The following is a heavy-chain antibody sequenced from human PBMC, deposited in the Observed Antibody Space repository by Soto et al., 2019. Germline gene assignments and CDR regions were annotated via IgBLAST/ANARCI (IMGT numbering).Heavy chain of an antibody. CDR1: GYTFTSYR. CDR3: ARDGGRRGQWLVYYYYYGMDV. D-gene: IGHD6-19*01. V-gene: IGHV1-18*04. Sequence: GAAVKVSCKASGYTFTSYRISWVRQAPGQGLERMGWISAYNGNTNYAQKLQGRVTMTTDTSTSTAYMELRSLRAEDTAVYYCARDGGRRGQWLVYYYYYGMDVWGQGSTVTVTS. J-gene: IGHJ6*02. CDR2: ISAYNGNT.